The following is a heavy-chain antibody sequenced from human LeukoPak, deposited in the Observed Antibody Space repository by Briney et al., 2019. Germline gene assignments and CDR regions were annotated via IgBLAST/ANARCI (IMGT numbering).Heavy chain of an antibody. V-gene: IGHV6-1*01. D-gene: IGHD3/OR15-3a*01. J-gene: IGHJ4*02. CDR2: TCYRSGWGS. Sequence: SQTLSLTCAISGDSVSSNSACWTWIRQSPSSGLEWLGRTCYRSGWGSDYAPSLKSRISINEDTSKNQFSLQLSSMTPEDTAVYYCAREGDWAGTAYWGQGTLVAVSA. CDR3: AREGDWAGTAY. CDR1: GDSVSSNSAC.